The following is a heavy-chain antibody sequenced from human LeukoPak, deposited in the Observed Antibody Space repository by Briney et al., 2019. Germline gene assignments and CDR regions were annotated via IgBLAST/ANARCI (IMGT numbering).Heavy chain of an antibody. CDR3: ARAVDYYGSGSYYNPLAY. V-gene: IGHV1-2*02. CDR2: INPNSGGT. D-gene: IGHD3-10*01. CDR1: GYTFTGYY. J-gene: IGHJ4*02. Sequence: SVKVSCKASGYTFTGYYMHWVRQAPGQGLEWMGWINPNSGGTNYAQKFQGRVTITRDTSISTAYMELSRLRSDDSAVYYCARAVDYYGSGSYYNPLAYWGQGTLVTVSS.